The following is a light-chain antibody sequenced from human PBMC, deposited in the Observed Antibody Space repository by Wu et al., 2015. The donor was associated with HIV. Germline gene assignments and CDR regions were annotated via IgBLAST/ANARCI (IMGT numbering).Light chain of an antibody. CDR3: QQSFSLYT. CDR2: GAS. Sequence: DIEMTQSPSSLSACVGDRVTITCRASHDIETFLNWYQHKPGKAPDLLIRGASSSEIGVPLRFGGSGSGTFFTLSINNLQAEDVATYYCQQSFSLYTFGQGTKTGDQ. CDR1: HDIETF. V-gene: IGKV1-39*01. J-gene: IGKJ2*01.